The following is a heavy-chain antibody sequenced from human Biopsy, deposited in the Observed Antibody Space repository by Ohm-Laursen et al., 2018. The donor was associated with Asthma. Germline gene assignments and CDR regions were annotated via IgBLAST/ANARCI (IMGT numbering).Heavy chain of an antibody. Sequence: TLSLTCTVSPGSISDYYWNWIRQFPGKGLEWIGYVYSTGSTRYNPSLKSRVTISVDTSTNQVSLRLSSVTAADTAMYYCARATSTWSQSGPHYFDHWGQGALVTVSS. D-gene: IGHD6-13*01. J-gene: IGHJ4*02. CDR3: ARATSTWSQSGPHYFDH. CDR2: VYSTGST. V-gene: IGHV4-59*01. CDR1: PGSISDYY.